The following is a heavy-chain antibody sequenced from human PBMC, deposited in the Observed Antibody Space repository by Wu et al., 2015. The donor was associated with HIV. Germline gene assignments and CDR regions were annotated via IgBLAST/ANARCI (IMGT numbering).Heavy chain of an antibody. V-gene: IGHV1-2*02. CDR1: GYTFTGYY. D-gene: IGHD1-26*01. Sequence: QVQLVQSGAEVKKPGASVKVSCKASGYTFTGYYMHWVRQPPGQGLEWMGWINPNSGGTNYAQKFQGRVTMTRDTSISTAYMELSRLRSDDTAVYYCARGSGVGARKSAFDIWGQGTMVTVSS. J-gene: IGHJ3*02. CDR3: ARGSGVGARKSAFDI. CDR2: INPNSGGT.